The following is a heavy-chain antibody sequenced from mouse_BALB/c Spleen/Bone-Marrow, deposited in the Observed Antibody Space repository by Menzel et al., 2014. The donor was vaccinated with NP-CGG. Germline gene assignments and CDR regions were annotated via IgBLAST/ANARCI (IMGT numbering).Heavy chain of an antibody. D-gene: IGHD2-14*01. CDR2: ISNGGGST. Sequence: EVKVVDSGGGLVQPGGSLKLSCTASGFTFSSYSMSWVRQTPEKRLEWVAYISNGGGSTYYPDAVKGRFTISRDNAKNSLYLQMSSLKSEDTAMYYCTRHGEVRRFYYALDYWGQGTSVTVSS. J-gene: IGHJ4*01. V-gene: IGHV5-12-2*01. CDR1: GFTFSSYS. CDR3: TRHGEVRRFYYALDY.